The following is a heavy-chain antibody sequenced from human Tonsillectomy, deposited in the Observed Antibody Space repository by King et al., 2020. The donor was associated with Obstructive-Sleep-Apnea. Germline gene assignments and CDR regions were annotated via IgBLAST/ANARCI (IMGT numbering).Heavy chain of an antibody. J-gene: IGHJ3*02. CDR3: AGELNQDAFDI. CDR1: GFTFSNNW. V-gene: IGHV3-7*03. CDR2: IHQGGSEI. Sequence: VQLVESGGGLVQPGGSLRLSCAASGFTFSNNWMSWFRPAPGTGLEGVANIHQGGSEINYVGSGKGRFTISRDNAKDSLYLQMNSLRAEDTAVYYCAGELNQDAFDIWGQGTMVTVSS. D-gene: IGHD1-14*01.